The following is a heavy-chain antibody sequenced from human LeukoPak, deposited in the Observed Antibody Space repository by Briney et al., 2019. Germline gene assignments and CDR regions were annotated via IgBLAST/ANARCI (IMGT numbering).Heavy chain of an antibody. V-gene: IGHV3-33*01. CDR2: IWYDGSNE. J-gene: IGHJ5*02. CDR3: ARDSPLTAGPFDP. CDR1: GIXFSSFG. Sequence: GGSLRLSCVASGIXFSSFGIHWVRQAPGKGLEWVAFIWYDGSNEYYADSVKGRFTISRDNSKNTLYLQMNSLRAEDTAVYYCARDSPLTAGPFDPWGQGTLVTVSS. D-gene: IGHD1-14*01.